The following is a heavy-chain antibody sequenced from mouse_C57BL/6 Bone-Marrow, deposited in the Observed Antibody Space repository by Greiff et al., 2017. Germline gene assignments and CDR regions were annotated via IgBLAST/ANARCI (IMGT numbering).Heavy chain of an antibody. Sequence: EVHLVESGGGLVQPGGSLSLSCAASGFTFTDYYMSWVRQPPGKALEWLGFIRNKANGYTTEYSASVKGRFTISRDNSQSILYLQMNALRAEDSATYYCARDRPIDYGYGYAMDYWGQGTSVTVSS. CDR3: ARDRPIDYGYGYAMDY. V-gene: IGHV7-3*01. J-gene: IGHJ4*01. CDR1: GFTFTDYY. D-gene: IGHD2-2*01. CDR2: IRNKANGYTT.